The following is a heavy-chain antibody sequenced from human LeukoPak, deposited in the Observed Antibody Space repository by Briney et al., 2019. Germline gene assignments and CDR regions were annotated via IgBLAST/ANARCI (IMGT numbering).Heavy chain of an antibody. CDR1: GFTFSSYA. J-gene: IGHJ5*01. D-gene: IGHD7-27*01. CDR3: AREKSNWGYDS. CDR2: ISSSGSTV. V-gene: IGHV3-48*04. Sequence: GGSLRLSCAASGFTFSSYAMSWVRQAPGKGLEWISYISSSGSTVYYADSVKGRFTISRDNANNSLYLQMSGLRTEDTAVYYCAREKSNWGYDSWGQGTLVTVSS.